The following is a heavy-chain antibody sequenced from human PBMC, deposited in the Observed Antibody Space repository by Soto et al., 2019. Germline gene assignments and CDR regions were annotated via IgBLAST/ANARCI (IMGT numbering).Heavy chain of an antibody. CDR1: GFTVSSNY. CDR2: IYSGGST. V-gene: IGHV3-53*01. D-gene: IGHD3-10*01. Sequence: PGGSLRLSCAASGFTVSSNYMSWVRQAPGKGLEWVSVIYSGGSTYYADSVKGRSTISRDNSKNTLYLQMNSLRAEDTAVYYCAREAGYYYYFDYWGQGTLVTVSS. J-gene: IGHJ4*02. CDR3: AREAGYYYYFDY.